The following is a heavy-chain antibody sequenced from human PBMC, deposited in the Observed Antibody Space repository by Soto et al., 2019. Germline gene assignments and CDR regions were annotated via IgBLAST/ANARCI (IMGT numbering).Heavy chain of an antibody. V-gene: IGHV4-34*01. CDR2: INHSGST. CDR1: GGSFSGYY. CDR3: ARVGRTTWTQLGSFDY. D-gene: IGHD5-18*01. J-gene: IGHJ4*02. Sequence: SETLSLTCAVYGGSFSGYYWRWIRQPPGKGLEWIGEINHSGSTNYNPSLKSRVTISVDTSKNQFSLKLSSVTAADTAVYYCARVGRTTWTQLGSFDYWGKGTLVT.